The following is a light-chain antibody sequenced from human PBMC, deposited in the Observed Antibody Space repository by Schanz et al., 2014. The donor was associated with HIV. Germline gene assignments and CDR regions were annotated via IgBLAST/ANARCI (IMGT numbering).Light chain of an antibody. CDR1: QSLTGNY. CDR2: AAS. V-gene: IGKV3-20*01. Sequence: EIVMTQSPATLSVSPGGRAALSCRASQSLTGNYLAWYQQKPGQAPRLLIFAASSGAPGIPDRFSGSGSGTDFALTISRLEPEDFAVYYCQLYGRSSWTFGQGTKVEF. J-gene: IGKJ1*01. CDR3: QLYGRSSWT.